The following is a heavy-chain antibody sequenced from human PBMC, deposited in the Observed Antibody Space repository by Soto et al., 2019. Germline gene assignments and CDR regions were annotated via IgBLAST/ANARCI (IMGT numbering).Heavy chain of an antibody. V-gene: IGHV4-39*01. J-gene: IGHJ5*02. CDR3: ARPVVTAISPQYNWFDP. CDR2: IYYSGST. Sequence: PSETLSLTCTVSGGSISSSSYYWGWIRQPPGKGLEWIGSIYYSGSTYYNPSLKSRVTISVDTSKNQFSLKLSSVTAADTAVYYCARPVVTAISPQYNWFDPCGQGTLVTVSS. D-gene: IGHD2-21*02. CDR1: GGSISSSSYY.